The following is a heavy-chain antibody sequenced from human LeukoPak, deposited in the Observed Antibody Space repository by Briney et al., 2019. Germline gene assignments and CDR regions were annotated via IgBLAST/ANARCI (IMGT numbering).Heavy chain of an antibody. CDR3: ARDSRIAAAEGFDI. J-gene: IGHJ3*02. CDR2: ISSSGSTI. V-gene: IGHV3-11*01. Sequence: GGSLRLSCAASGFTFSDYYMSWIRQAPGKGLEWVSYISSSGSTIYYADSVKGRFTISRDNAKNSLYLQMNSLRAEDTDVYYCARDSRIAAAEGFDIWGQGTMVTVSS. D-gene: IGHD6-13*01. CDR1: GFTFSDYY.